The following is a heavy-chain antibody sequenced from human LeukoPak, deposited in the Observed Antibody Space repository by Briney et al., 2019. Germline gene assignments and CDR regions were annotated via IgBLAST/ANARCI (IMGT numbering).Heavy chain of an antibody. CDR2: IYYSEST. V-gene: IGHV4-59*01. D-gene: IGHD5-18*01. Sequence: SETLSLTCTVSGGSISSYYWSWIRQPPVKGLEWIGYIYYSESTNYNPSLKSRVSISVDTSKNQFSLGLSSVTAADTAVYYCARGEYSYGYGNLDYWGQGTLVTVSS. CDR3: ARGEYSYGYGNLDY. J-gene: IGHJ4*02. CDR1: GGSISSYY.